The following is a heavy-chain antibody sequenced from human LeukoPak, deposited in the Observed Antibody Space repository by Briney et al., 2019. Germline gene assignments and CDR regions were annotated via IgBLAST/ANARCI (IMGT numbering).Heavy chain of an antibody. D-gene: IGHD3-22*01. Sequence: CQASGYTFTGYYMHWVRQAPGQGLEWMGWINPNSGGTNYSQKFPVRVRMTMDTSISTAYMELSRLRSDDTAVYYCAREGAYYDSSGYQNAFDIWGQGTLGTVSS. CDR1: GYTFTGYY. V-gene: IGHV1-2*02. J-gene: IGHJ3*02. CDR2: INPNSGGT. CDR3: AREGAYYDSSGYQNAFDI.